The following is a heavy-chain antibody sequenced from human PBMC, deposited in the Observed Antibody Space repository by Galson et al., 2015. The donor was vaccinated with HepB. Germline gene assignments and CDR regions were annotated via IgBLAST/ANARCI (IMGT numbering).Heavy chain of an antibody. Sequence: ETLSLTCAVSGDSISSSDWWSWVRQPPGKGLEWIGEIHHSGTTNYNPSLKSRVTMSVDKSKNQLSLEVTSVTAADTAVYYCARQYRNKGSCDQLDHWGQGTLVTISS. J-gene: IGHJ4*02. V-gene: IGHV4-4*02. CDR3: ARQYRNKGSCDQLDH. CDR1: GDSISSSDW. D-gene: IGHD2/OR15-2a*01. CDR2: IHHSGTT.